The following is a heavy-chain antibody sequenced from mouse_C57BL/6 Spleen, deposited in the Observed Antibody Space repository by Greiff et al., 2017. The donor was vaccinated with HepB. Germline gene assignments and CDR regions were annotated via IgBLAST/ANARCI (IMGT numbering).Heavy chain of an antibody. CDR1: GYTFTSYW. CDR3: AKELTTVVALAY. V-gene: IGHV1-64*01. D-gene: IGHD1-1*01. J-gene: IGHJ2*01. CDR2: IHPNSGST. Sequence: QVQLQQPGAELVKPGASVKLSCKASGYTFTSYWMHWVKQRPGQGLEWIGMIHPNSGSTNYNEKFKSKATLTVDKSSSTAYMQLSSLTAEDSAVYYYAKELTTVVALAYWGQGTTLTVAS.